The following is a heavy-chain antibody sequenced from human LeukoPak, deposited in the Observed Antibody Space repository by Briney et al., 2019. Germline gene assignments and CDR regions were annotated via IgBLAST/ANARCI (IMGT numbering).Heavy chain of an antibody. J-gene: IGHJ5*02. Sequence: SETLSLTCTVSGGSISSYYWSWIRQPPGKGLEWIGYIYYSGSANYNPSLKSRVTISVDTSKNQFSLKLNSVTAADTAVYYCARSFGLRLGELSFVYNWFDPWGQGTLVTVSS. CDR3: ARSFGLRLGELSFVYNWFDP. V-gene: IGHV4-59*01. CDR1: GGSISSYY. CDR2: IYYSGSA. D-gene: IGHD3-16*02.